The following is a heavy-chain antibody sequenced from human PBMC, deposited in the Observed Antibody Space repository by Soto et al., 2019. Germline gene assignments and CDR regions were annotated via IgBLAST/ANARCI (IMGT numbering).Heavy chain of an antibody. V-gene: IGHV1-69*13. D-gene: IGHD3-10*01. J-gene: IGHJ3*02. Sequence: ASVKVSCKASGGTFSSYAISWVRQAPGQGLEWMGGIIPIFGTANYEQKFQGRVTSTADDSTSTAYMELSSLSSEDTAVYYCARVFGDTMVRGVIITGDAFDIWGQGTMVTVSS. CDR2: IIPIFGTA. CDR3: ARVFGDTMVRGVIITGDAFDI. CDR1: GGTFSSYA.